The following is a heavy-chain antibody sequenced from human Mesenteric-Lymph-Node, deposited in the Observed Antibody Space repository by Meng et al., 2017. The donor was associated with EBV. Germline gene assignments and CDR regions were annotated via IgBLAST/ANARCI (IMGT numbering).Heavy chain of an antibody. CDR1: GYSFTSYW. CDR2: IYPGDSDT. Sequence: EVQLVQCGSEVKQPGDCLKGSGYSFTSYWIGWVRQMPGKGLEWMVIIYPGDSDTRYSPSFQGQVIISADKSISTAYLHWSSLEASDTAMYYCARRYCSSTVCLIDYWGQGTLVTVAS. D-gene: IGHD2-2*01. J-gene: IGHJ4*02. V-gene: IGHV5-51*01. CDR3: ARRYCSSTVCLIDY.